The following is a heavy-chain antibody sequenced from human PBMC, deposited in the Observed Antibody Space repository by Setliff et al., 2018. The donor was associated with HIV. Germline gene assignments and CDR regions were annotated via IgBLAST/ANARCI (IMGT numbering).Heavy chain of an antibody. Sequence: HGESLKISCMGSGYSFTSYWIAWVRQMPGKGLEWMGLIYPGDSDTRYSPSFQGQVTISVDKSIRTAYLQWSSLKASDTAMYYCASLSGYSGDAFDVWGQGTMVTVSS. J-gene: IGHJ3*01. D-gene: IGHD3-22*01. V-gene: IGHV5-51*01. CDR3: ASLSGYSGDAFDV. CDR1: GYSFTSYW. CDR2: IYPGDSDT.